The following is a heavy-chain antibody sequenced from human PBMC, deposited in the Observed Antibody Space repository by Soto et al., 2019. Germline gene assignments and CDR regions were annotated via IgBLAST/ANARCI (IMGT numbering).Heavy chain of an antibody. CDR2: IIPILGIA. V-gene: IGHV1-69*08. J-gene: IGHJ4*02. CDR3: ARDQVLWFGESGFDY. Sequence: QVQLVQSGAEVKKPGSSVKVSCKASGGTFSSYTISWVRQAPGQGLEWMGRIIPILGIANYAQKFQGRVTIXXDXSXXTAYMELSSLRSEDTAVYYCARDQVLWFGESGFDYWGQGTLVTVSS. D-gene: IGHD3-10*01. CDR1: GGTFSSYT.